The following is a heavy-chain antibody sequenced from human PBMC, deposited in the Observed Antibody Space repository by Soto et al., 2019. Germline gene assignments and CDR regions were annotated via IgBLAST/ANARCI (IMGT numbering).Heavy chain of an antibody. CDR3: ASQTVRGALLYYYYGMDV. V-gene: IGHV5-51*01. Sequence: PGESLKISCKGSGYSFTTYWIAWVRQMPGKGLEWMGIIYPGDSDTRYSPSFQGQVTISADKSISTAYLQCSSLKASDTAMYYCASQTVRGALLYYYYGMDVWGQGTTVTVSS. D-gene: IGHD3-10*01. J-gene: IGHJ6*02. CDR2: IYPGDSDT. CDR1: GYSFTTYW.